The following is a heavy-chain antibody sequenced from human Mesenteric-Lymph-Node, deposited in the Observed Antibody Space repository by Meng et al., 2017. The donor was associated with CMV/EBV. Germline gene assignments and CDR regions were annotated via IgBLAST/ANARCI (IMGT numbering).Heavy chain of an antibody. CDR3: TTRGYSANDY. Sequence: GGSLRLSCAASGFTFTDAWMTWVRQAPGKGLEWVGRIKSKTDGETIDYAAPVKGRFTISRDDSKNTLYLQMNSLKTEDTAVYYCTTRGYSANDYWGQGTLVTVSS. CDR1: GFTFTDAW. V-gene: IGHV3-15*01. D-gene: IGHD5-12*01. CDR2: IKSKTDGETI. J-gene: IGHJ4*02.